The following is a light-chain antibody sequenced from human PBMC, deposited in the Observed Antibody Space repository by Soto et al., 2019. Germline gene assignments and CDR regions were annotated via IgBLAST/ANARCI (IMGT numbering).Light chain of an antibody. J-gene: IGKJ4*01. CDR1: QSVGTY. CDR3: QRYDNWPLT. Sequence: EIVLTQSPGTLSLSPVERATLSCMASQSVGTYLAWYQQKPGQAPRLLIYGASTRATGIPARFSGSGSGTEFTLTISSLQSEDFAVYYCQRYDNWPLTFGGGTKVDIK. V-gene: IGKV3-15*01. CDR2: GAS.